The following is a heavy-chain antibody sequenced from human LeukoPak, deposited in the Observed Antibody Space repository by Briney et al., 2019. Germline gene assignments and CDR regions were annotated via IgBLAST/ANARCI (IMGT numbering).Heavy chain of an antibody. Sequence: PGGSLRLSCAASGFTFSSYGMHWVRQAPGKGLEWVAVISYDGSNQYYADSVKGRFTISRDVSKNTLYLQMNSLRTEDTAMYYCAKEVYGSGSYWSAEYFQHWGQGTLVTVSS. D-gene: IGHD3-10*01. CDR2: ISYDGSNQ. CDR1: GFTFSSYG. V-gene: IGHV3-30*18. CDR3: AKEVYGSGSYWSAEYFQH. J-gene: IGHJ1*01.